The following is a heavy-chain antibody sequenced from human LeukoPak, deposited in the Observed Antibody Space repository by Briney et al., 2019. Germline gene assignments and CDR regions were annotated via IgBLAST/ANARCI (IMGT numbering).Heavy chain of an antibody. J-gene: IGHJ4*02. V-gene: IGHV3-30*02. CDR1: GFTFSSYG. D-gene: IGHD3-9*01. CDR3: AKGSNYDILTGYLFY. CDR2: IRYDGSNK. Sequence: GGSLRLSCAASGFTFSSYGMHWVRQAPGKGLEWVAFIRYDGSNKYYADSVKGRFTISRDNSKNTLYLQMNSLRAEDTAVYYCAKGSNYDILTGYLFYWGQGALVTVSS.